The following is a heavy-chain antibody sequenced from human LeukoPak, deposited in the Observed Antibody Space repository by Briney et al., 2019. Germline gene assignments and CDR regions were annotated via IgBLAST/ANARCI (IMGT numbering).Heavy chain of an antibody. CDR3: ARGRRPRGIVVVTAISYFDY. Sequence: SETLSLTCAVYGGSFSVYYWSWIRQPPGKGLEWIGEINHSGSTNYNPSLKSRVTISVDTSKNQFSLKLSSVTAADTAVYYCARGRRPRGIVVVTAISYFDYWGQGTLVTVSS. V-gene: IGHV4-34*01. CDR1: GGSFSVYY. J-gene: IGHJ4*02. D-gene: IGHD2-21*02. CDR2: INHSGST.